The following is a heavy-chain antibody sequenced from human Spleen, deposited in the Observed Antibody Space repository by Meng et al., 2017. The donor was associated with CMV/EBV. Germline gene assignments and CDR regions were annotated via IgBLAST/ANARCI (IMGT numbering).Heavy chain of an antibody. CDR3: VLEPDY. Sequence: GESLKISCAASRFTFSSYSMNWVRQAPGKGLEWVANINQDGSEKYYVDSVKGRFSISRDNAKNSLYLQMNGLRAEDTAVYYCVLEPDYWGQGTLVTVSS. CDR2: INQDGSEK. CDR1: RFTFSSYS. V-gene: IGHV3-7*01. J-gene: IGHJ4*02. D-gene: IGHD1-1*01.